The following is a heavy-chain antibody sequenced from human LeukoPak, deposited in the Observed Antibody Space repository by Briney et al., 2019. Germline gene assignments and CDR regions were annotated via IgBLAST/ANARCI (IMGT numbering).Heavy chain of an antibody. V-gene: IGHV4-59*01. J-gene: IGHJ4*02. D-gene: IGHD3-22*01. CDR1: GGSISSYY. CDR2: IYYSGST. Sequence: PSETLSLTCTVSGGSISSYYWSWIRQPPGKGLEWIGCIYYSGSTNYNPSLKSRVTISVDTSKNQFSLKLSSVTAADTAVYYCARGGNYYDSSPLDYWGQGTLVTVSS. CDR3: ARGGNYYDSSPLDY.